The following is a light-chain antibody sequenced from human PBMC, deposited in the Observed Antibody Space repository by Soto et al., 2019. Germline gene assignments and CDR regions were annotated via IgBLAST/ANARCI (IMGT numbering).Light chain of an antibody. CDR3: SSYTSSTLVV. V-gene: IGLV2-14*03. CDR1: SSDVGGYNF. CDR2: DVS. J-gene: IGLJ2*01. Sequence: QSVLTQPASVSGSPGQSIAISCTGTSSDVGGYNFVSWYQQHPGKAPKLMIYDVSSRPPGVSDRFSGSKSGNTASLTISGLQAEDEADYYCSSYTSSTLVVFGGGTKVTVL.